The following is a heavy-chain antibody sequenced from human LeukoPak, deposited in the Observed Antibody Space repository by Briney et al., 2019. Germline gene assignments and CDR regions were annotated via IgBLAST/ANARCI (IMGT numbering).Heavy chain of an antibody. CDR2: IKQDGSEK. D-gene: IGHD3-10*01. V-gene: IGHV3-7*01. CDR3: ARDKYYYGSGSSTYFDY. Sequence: GGSPRLSCAASGFTFSSYWMSWVRQAPGKGLEWVANIKQDGSEKYYVDSVKGRFTISRDNAKNSLYLQMNSLRAEDTAVYYCARDKYYYGSGSSTYFDYWGQGTLVTVSS. CDR1: GFTFSSYW. J-gene: IGHJ4*02.